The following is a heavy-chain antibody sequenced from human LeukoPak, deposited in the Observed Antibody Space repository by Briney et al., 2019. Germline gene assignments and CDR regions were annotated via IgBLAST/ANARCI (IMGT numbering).Heavy chain of an antibody. CDR1: GFTFSNHW. CDR3: VKLSEH. J-gene: IGHJ1*01. Sequence: PGGSLRLSCVASGFTFSNHWMNWVRQAPGKGLEWVANIKRDGSEKYYVDSVKGRFTISRDNAKNSLYLQMNSLRAEDPAVYYRVKLSEHWGQGTLVTVSS. V-gene: IGHV3-7*01. D-gene: IGHD1-26*01. CDR2: IKRDGSEK.